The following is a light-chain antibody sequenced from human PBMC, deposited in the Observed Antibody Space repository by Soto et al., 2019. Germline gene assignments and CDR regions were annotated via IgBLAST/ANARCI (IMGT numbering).Light chain of an antibody. CDR1: NXDVGTFYF. Sequence: QSALTQPRSVSGSPGQSVTISCTGTNXDVGTFYFVSWYQQYPDKGPKLIIYDVTERPSGVPDRFSGSKSGNTASLTISGLQAEDESDYYCCSYAGSYTYVFGSGTKVTGL. CDR3: CSYAGSYTYV. J-gene: IGLJ1*01. V-gene: IGLV2-11*01. CDR2: DVT.